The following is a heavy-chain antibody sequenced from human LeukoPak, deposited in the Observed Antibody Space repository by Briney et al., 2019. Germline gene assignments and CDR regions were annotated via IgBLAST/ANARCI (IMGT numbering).Heavy chain of an antibody. Sequence: GGSLRLSCTASGFTFSDYYMSWIRQAPGKGLEWVSYISSSGSTIYYADSVKGRFTISRDKAKNSLYLQMNSLRAEDTAVHYCSTSQSDRYCSSTICYRGGYMDVWGKGTTVTVSS. D-gene: IGHD2-2*01. CDR2: ISSSGSTI. V-gene: IGHV3-11*01. CDR1: GFTFSDYY. CDR3: STSQSDRYCSSTICYRGGYMDV. J-gene: IGHJ6*03.